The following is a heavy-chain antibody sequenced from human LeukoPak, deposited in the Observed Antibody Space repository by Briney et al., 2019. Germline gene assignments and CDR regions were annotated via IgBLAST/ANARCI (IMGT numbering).Heavy chain of an antibody. Sequence: GASVKVSCKVSGYTLTELSMHWVRQAPGKGLEWMGGFDPEDGETIYAQKFQGRVTMTEDTSTDTAYMELSSLRSEDTAVYYCATDRLLGATRAFDIWGQGTMVTVSS. J-gene: IGHJ3*02. CDR2: FDPEDGET. CDR1: GYTLTELS. D-gene: IGHD1-26*01. V-gene: IGHV1-24*01. CDR3: ATDRLLGATRAFDI.